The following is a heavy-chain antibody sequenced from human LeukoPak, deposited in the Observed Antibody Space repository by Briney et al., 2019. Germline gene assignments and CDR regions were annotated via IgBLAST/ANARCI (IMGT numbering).Heavy chain of an antibody. CDR1: GFTFSSYS. D-gene: IGHD3-10*01. J-gene: IGHJ4*02. CDR3: ASRNYYLDH. V-gene: IGHV3-21*04. Sequence: GGSLRLSCAASGFTFSSYSMNWVRQAPGKGLEWVSLIFSTSSYIHYADSVKGRFTISRDNSKSTLYLQINSLRAEDTAVYYCASRNYYLDHWGQGALVTVSS. CDR2: IFSTSSYI.